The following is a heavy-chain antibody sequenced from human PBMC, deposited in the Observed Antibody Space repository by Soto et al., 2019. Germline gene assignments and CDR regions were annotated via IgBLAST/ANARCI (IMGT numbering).Heavy chain of an antibody. Sequence: GGSLRLSCAASGFTFSSYAMSWVRQAPGKGLEWVSAIYSGGSTYYADSVKGRFTISRDNSKNTLYLQMNSLRAEDTAVYYCARSRRTYDFDMDVLGKGTTVTVS. CDR1: GFTFSSYA. CDR2: IYSGGST. J-gene: IGHJ6*03. CDR3: ARSRRTYDFDMDV. V-gene: IGHV3-66*01.